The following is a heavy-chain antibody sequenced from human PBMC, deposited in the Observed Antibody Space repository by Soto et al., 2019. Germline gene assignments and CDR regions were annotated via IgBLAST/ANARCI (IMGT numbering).Heavy chain of an antibody. CDR3: ARISDYGDYAHFDY. CDR1: GFSLSNTRLG. J-gene: IGHJ4*02. Sequence: QVTLKESGPVLVKPTETLTLTCTVSGFSLSNTRLGVSWIRQLPGKALEWLAHIFSSDERSYCTSLRSRLTVTKDTSKSQVVLTMTNMDPVDTATYYCARISDYGDYAHFDYWGQGTLVTVSS. V-gene: IGHV2-26*01. CDR2: IFSSDER. D-gene: IGHD4-17*01.